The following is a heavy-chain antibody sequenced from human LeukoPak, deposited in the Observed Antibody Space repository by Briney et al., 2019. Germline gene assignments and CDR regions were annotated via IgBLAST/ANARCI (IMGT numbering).Heavy chain of an antibody. J-gene: IGHJ4*02. D-gene: IGHD3-22*01. CDR1: GFTFSGYS. CDR3: AREVSEGFDF. CDR2: FGTRSTSI. V-gene: IGHV3-21*01. Sequence: GGSLRLSCTASGFTFSGYSMNWIRQAPGKGLEWVSSFGTRSTSIYHAGSVRGRFAISRDNAKNSLYLQMNSLRAEDTALYYCAREVSEGFDFWGQGTLVTVSS.